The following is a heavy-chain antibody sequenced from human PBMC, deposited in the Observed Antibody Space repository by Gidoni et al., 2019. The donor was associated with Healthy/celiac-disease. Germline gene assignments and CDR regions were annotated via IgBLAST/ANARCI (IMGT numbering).Heavy chain of an antibody. J-gene: IGHJ4*02. V-gene: IGHV3-53*01. CDR1: GFTVSSNY. Sequence: EVQLVEFGGGLIQPGGSLRFSCAASGFTVSSNYMSWVRQAPGEGLEWGSVIYSGGSTYYADAVKGRFTISRDNSKNTLYLQMNSLRAEDTAVYYCARSSPHTTAPFDYWGQGTLVTVSS. D-gene: IGHD1-1*01. CDR2: IYSGGST. CDR3: ARSSPHTTAPFDY.